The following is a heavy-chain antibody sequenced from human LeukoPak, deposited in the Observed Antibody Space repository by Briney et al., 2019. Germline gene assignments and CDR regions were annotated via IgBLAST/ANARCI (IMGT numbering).Heavy chain of an antibody. Sequence: PGGSLRLSCAASGFTFSSYSMNWVRQAPGKGLEWVSYISSSSSTIYYADSVKGRFTISRDNAKNSLYLQMNSLRDEDTAVYYCARGGRWLQLQGFDGMDVWGQGTTVTVSS. D-gene: IGHD5-24*01. CDR2: ISSSSSTI. V-gene: IGHV3-48*02. CDR1: GFTFSSYS. CDR3: ARGGRWLQLQGFDGMDV. J-gene: IGHJ6*02.